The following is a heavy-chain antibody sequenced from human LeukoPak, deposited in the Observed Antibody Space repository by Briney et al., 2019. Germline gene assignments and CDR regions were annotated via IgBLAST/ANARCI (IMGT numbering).Heavy chain of an antibody. V-gene: IGHV4-4*02. CDR1: VGSISSGNW. D-gene: IGHD2-2*02. CDR2: IYHNGTH. CDR3: ATAPILRGEGGEHYKYGMDV. J-gene: IGHJ6*02. Sequence: SGTLSLTCAVSVGSISSGNWWTWIRQSPGKGLEWIGEIYHNGTHNYNPSLKSRVTISADTFKNHFSLKLTSVTTADTAVYYCATAPILRGEGGEHYKYGMDVWGQGTTVIVSS.